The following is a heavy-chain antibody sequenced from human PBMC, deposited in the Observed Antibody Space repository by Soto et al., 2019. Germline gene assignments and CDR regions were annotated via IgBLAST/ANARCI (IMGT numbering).Heavy chain of an antibody. CDR3: ARHHVVVAALIRWFDP. CDR1: GGSISSSSYY. D-gene: IGHD2-15*01. CDR2: IYYSGST. J-gene: IGHJ5*02. Sequence: PSETLSLTCTVSGGSISSSSYYWGWIRPPPGKGLEWFGSIYYSGSTYYNPSLKGRVTISVDTAKNQFSVKLSSVTAADTAVYYCARHHVVVAALIRWFDPWGQGTLVTVSS. V-gene: IGHV4-39*01.